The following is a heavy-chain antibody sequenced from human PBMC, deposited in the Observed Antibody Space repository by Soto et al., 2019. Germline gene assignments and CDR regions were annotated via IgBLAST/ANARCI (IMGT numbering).Heavy chain of an antibody. D-gene: IGHD2-8*02. Sequence: QVQLVEFGGGVFQSGRSLRLSCAASGLSFSSYGMHWVRLAPGKGLEWVAVIWFDGSNKNYADSVKGRFTISRDNSKNTHYLLLNSLRAEDTAVYYCARDGYWDRHAFDNWGQGTMVTVSS. CDR1: GLSFSSYG. CDR2: IWFDGSNK. CDR3: ARDGYWDRHAFDN. J-gene: IGHJ3*02. V-gene: IGHV3-33*01.